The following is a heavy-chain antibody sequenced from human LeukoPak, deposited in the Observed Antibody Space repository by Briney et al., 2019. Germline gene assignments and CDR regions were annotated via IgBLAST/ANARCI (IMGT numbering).Heavy chain of an antibody. D-gene: IGHD3-10*01. Sequence: SETLSLTCGVSGGSITNTNYWTWVRQPPGKGLEWIGEVNLQGSTNYNPSLMGRVAISVDTSENHISLQLTSVTAADTAVYYCARHGMYSGSESYYDPFDYWGQGTLVTVSS. CDR2: VNLQGST. CDR3: ARHGMYSGSESYYDPFDY. CDR1: GGSITNTNY. V-gene: IGHV4-4*02. J-gene: IGHJ4*02.